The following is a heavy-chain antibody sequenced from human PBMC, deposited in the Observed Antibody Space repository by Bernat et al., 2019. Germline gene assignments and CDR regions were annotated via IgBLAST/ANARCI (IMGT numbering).Heavy chain of an antibody. V-gene: IGHV1-69*08. CDR3: AREAAGTEGGDDFDY. J-gene: IGHJ4*02. CDR1: GGTFSSYT. D-gene: IGHD6-13*01. Sequence: QVQLVQSGAEVKKPGSSVKVSCKASGGTFSSYTISWVRQAPGQGLEWMGRIIPILGIANYAQKFQGRVTITADKSTSTAYMELSSLRSEDTAVYYCAREAAGTEGGDDFDYWGQGTLVTVSS. CDR2: IIPILGIA.